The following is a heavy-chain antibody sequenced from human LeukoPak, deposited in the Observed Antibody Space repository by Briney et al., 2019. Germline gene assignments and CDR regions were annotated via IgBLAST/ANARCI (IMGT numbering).Heavy chain of an antibody. Sequence: SETLSLTCTVSGGSISSYYWSWIRQPPGKGLEWIGYIYYSGSTNYNPSLKSRVTISVDTSKNQFSLKLSSVTAADTAVYYCAREVRYYDILTCYYAPYFDYWGQGTLVTVSS. D-gene: IGHD3-9*01. CDR3: AREVRYYDILTCYYAPYFDY. J-gene: IGHJ4*02. V-gene: IGHV4-59*01. CDR2: IYYSGST. CDR1: GGSISSYY.